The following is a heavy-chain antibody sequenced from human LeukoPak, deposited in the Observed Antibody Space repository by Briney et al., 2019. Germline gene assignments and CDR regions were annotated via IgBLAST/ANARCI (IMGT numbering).Heavy chain of an antibody. CDR3: ATDWISGYYVFDY. D-gene: IGHD3-22*01. CDR1: GYTLTELS. J-gene: IGHJ4*02. Sequence: ASVKVSCKVSGYTLTELSMHWVRQAPGKGLEWMGGFDPEDGGTIYAQKFQGRVTMTEDTSTDTAYMELSSLRSEDTAVYYCATDWISGYYVFDYWGQGTLVTVSS. CDR2: FDPEDGGT. V-gene: IGHV1-24*01.